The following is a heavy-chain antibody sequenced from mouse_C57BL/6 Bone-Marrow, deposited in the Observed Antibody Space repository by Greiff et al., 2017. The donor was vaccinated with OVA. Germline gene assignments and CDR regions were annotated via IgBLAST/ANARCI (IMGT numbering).Heavy chain of an antibody. CDR2: ISSGSSTI. D-gene: IGHD2-5*01. V-gene: IGHV5-17*01. J-gene: IGHJ4*01. Sequence: VQLQESGGGLVKPGGSLKLSCAASGFTFSDYGMHWVRQAPEKGLEWVAYISSGSSTIYYADTVKGRFTISRDNAKNTLFLQMTSLRSEDTAMYYCASYYSNSHYYAMDYWGQGTSVTVSS. CDR3: ASYYSNSHYYAMDY. CDR1: GFTFSDYG.